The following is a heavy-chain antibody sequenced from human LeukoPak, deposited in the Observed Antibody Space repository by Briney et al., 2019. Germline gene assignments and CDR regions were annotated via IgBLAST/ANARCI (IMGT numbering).Heavy chain of an antibody. CDR2: ISSSGSTI. V-gene: IGHV3-11*01. CDR1: GFTVSSNY. D-gene: IGHD2-21*02. J-gene: IGHJ4*02. Sequence: PGGSLRLSCAASGFTVSSNYMSWVRQAPGKGLEWVSYISSSGSTIYYADSVKGRFTISRDNAKNSLYLQMNSLRAEDTAVYYCASDPRGGDVDYWGQGTLVTVSS. CDR3: ASDPRGGDVDY.